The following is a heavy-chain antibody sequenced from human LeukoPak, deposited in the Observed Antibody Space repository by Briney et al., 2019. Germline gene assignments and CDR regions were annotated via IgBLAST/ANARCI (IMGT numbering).Heavy chain of an antibody. CDR2: ISAYNGNT. D-gene: IGHD1-26*01. CDR1: GYTFASYG. J-gene: IGHJ6*02. Sequence: ASVKVSFKASGYTFASYGISWVRQAPGQGLEWMGWISAYNGNTNYAQKLQGRVTMTTDTSTSTAYMELRSLRSDDTAVDYCARGGSDPPPYYYYGMDVWGQGTTVTVSS. V-gene: IGHV1-18*01. CDR3: ARGGSDPPPYYYYGMDV.